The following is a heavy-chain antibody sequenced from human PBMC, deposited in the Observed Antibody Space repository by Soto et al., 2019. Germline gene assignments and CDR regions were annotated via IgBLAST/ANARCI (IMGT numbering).Heavy chain of an antibody. CDR2: VNPILSMS. CDR1: GDTFNFYS. CDR3: ASNYGSGYRAFDS. J-gene: IGHJ4*02. D-gene: IGHD3-10*01. Sequence: QVQLVQSGAEVKSAGSSVKVSCKASGDTFNFYSINWVRQAPGLGLEWVGRVNPILSMSNYAQRFQGRVTRPADKSTGTAYMELRSLRSEDTAIYYCASNYGSGYRAFDSWGQGALVTVSS. V-gene: IGHV1-69*02.